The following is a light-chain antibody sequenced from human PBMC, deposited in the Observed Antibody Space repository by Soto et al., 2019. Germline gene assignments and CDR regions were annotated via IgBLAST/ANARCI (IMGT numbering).Light chain of an antibody. CDR3: QQYGSLIT. CDR2: GSF. Sequence: EIVLTQSPGTLSLSQGERATLSCRASQSLSSSYLAWYQQKSGQPPRLLIYGSFSRATGLPGLISGSWSGTDFPLTISRLEPEDFAEYYCQQYGSLITFGQGTRLEIK. J-gene: IGKJ5*01. V-gene: IGKV3-20*01. CDR1: QSLSSSY.